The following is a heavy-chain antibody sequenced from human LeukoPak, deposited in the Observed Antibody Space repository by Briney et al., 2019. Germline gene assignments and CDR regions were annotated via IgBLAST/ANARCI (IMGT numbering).Heavy chain of an antibody. Sequence: GESLTISCKGSAYSFTSYWIAWVRQMPGKGLEWMGIIYPGDSDTRYGPSFQGQVTISADKSISTAYLQWSSLKASDTAMYYCARRYYYDSSAYYFDYWGQGTLVTVSS. CDR2: IYPGDSDT. CDR3: ARRYYYDSSAYYFDY. J-gene: IGHJ4*02. D-gene: IGHD3-22*01. CDR1: AYSFTSYW. V-gene: IGHV5-51*01.